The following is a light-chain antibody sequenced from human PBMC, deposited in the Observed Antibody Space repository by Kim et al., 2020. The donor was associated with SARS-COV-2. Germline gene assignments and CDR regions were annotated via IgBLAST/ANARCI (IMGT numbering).Light chain of an antibody. Sequence: DIQMTQSPSTLSASVGGSVTITCRASHSIGSWLDWYQQKPGKAPNLLIYKASSLETGVPSRFSGSGSGTEFTLTISSLQPDDFATYYRQQYDSYSITFGQGTRLEIK. CDR2: KAS. J-gene: IGKJ5*01. V-gene: IGKV1-5*03. CDR3: QQYDSYSIT. CDR1: HSIGSW.